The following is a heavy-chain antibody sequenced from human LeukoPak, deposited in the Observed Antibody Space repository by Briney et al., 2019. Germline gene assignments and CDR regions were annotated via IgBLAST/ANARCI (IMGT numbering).Heavy chain of an antibody. CDR1: GGSISSFY. J-gene: IGHJ6*03. CDR2: INTIGST. CDR3: ARHAIYGVYNYYYYYYMDV. D-gene: IGHD3-3*01. Sequence: SETLSLTCTVSGGSISSFYWSWIRQPPGKGLEWIGYINTIGSTNYNPSLKSRVTISVDTSKNQFSLKLTSVTAADTAVYYCARHAIYGVYNYYYYYYMDVWGSGTTVTVSS. V-gene: IGHV4-4*09.